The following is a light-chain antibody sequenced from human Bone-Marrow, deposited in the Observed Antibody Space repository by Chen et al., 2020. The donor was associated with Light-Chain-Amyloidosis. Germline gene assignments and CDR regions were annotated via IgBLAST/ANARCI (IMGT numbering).Light chain of an antibody. CDR1: NLGSTS. V-gene: IGLV3-21*02. CDR3: QVWDRSSDRPV. J-gene: IGLJ3*02. Sequence: SYVLTQPPSASGAPGQTATMACGGNNLGSTSVHWYQRTPGQAPLLVVYDDSDRPSGIPERLSGSNSGNTATLTISRVEAGDEADYYCQVWDRSSDRPVFGGGTKLTVL. CDR2: DDS.